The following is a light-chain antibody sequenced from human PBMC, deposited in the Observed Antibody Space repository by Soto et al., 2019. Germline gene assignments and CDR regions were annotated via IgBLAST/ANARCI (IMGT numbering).Light chain of an antibody. Sequence: QSALTQPASVSGSPGQSITISCTGTSSDVGGYNYVSWYQQHPGKAPKLMIYDVSNRPSGVSNRFSGSKSGNTASLTISGLQAEDEADYYCSSYTSSSPYFFGTGTKVTVL. V-gene: IGLV2-14*01. CDR3: SSYTSSSPYF. J-gene: IGLJ1*01. CDR2: DVS. CDR1: SSDVGGYNY.